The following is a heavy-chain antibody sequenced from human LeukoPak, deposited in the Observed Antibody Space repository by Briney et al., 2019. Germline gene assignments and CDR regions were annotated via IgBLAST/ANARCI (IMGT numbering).Heavy chain of an antibody. CDR2: ISPFSGKT. D-gene: IGHD3-9*01. CDR3: AINRDALTGYYISYFHY. J-gene: IGHJ4*02. V-gene: IGHV1-18*01. CDR1: GYTSSTYG. Sequence: ASVKVSCKASGYTSSTYGISWVRQAPGQGLEWMGWISPFSGKTNYAPKLQGRVTMSTDTSTSTAYMELRSLRSDDTAVYYCAINRDALTGYYISYFHYWGQGTLVSVSS.